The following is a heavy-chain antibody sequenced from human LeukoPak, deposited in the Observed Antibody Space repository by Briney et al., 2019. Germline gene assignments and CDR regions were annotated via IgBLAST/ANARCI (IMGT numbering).Heavy chain of an antibody. Sequence: AGGSLRLSCAASGFTFSSYAMTWVRQAPGKGLEWVSVIYSGGSTYYADSVKGRFTISRDNSKNTLYLQMNSLRAEDTAVYYCARAAGGRRYDFDYWGQGTLVTVSS. CDR3: ARAAGGRRYDFDY. J-gene: IGHJ4*02. CDR1: GFTFSSYA. V-gene: IGHV3-66*01. D-gene: IGHD1-1*01. CDR2: IYSGGST.